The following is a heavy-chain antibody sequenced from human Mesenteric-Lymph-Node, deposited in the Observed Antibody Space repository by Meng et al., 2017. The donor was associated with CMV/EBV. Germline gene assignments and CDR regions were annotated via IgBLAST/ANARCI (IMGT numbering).Heavy chain of an antibody. J-gene: IGHJ3*02. D-gene: IGHD5/OR15-5a*01. V-gene: IGHV4-39*07. CDR3: ARAIVYYAFDI. CDR1: GGSISSGSYY. Sequence: SETLSLTCTVSGGSISSGSYYWGWIRQPPGKGLEWIGSIYYSGSTYYNPSLKSRVTISVDTSKNQFSLKLNSVTAADTAVYYCARAIVYYAFDIWGQGTMVTVSS. CDR2: IYYSGST.